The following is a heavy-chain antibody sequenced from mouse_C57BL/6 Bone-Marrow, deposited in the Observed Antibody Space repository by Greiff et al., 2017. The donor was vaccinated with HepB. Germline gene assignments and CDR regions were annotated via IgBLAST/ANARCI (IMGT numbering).Heavy chain of an antibody. J-gene: IGHJ4*01. Sequence: VKLLESGPGLVQPSQSLSITCTVSGFSLTSYGVHWVRQSPGKGLEWLGVIWRGGSTDYNAAFMSRLSITKDNSKSQVFFKMNSLQADDTAIYYCAKTVYYDYVNAMDYWGQGTSVTVSS. CDR2: IWRGGST. D-gene: IGHD2-4*01. CDR3: AKTVYYDYVNAMDY. V-gene: IGHV2-5*01. CDR1: GFSLTSYG.